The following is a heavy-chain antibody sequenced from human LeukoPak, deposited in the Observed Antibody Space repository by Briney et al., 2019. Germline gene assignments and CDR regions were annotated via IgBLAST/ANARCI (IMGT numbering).Heavy chain of an antibody. CDR2: IYTGGST. D-gene: IGHD3-10*01. Sequence: SETLSLTCTVSGGSISSYYWSSIRQPAGKGLEWIGRIYTGGSTNYNPSLKTRVTMSVDTSKNQCSLKLSSVTAADTAVYYCARDAVGGSSRDWHFDLWGRGTLVTVSS. CDR1: GGSISSYY. V-gene: IGHV4-4*07. CDR3: ARDAVGGSSRDWHFDL. J-gene: IGHJ2*01.